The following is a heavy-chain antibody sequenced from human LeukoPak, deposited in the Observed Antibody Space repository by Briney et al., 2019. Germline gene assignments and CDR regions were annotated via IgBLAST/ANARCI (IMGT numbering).Heavy chain of an antibody. J-gene: IGHJ6*02. CDR1: GGTFSSYA. D-gene: IGHD6-19*01. CDR2: IIPIFGTA. CDR3: ARLRSSGRMNMDV. Sequence: GASVKVSCKASGGTFSSYAISWVRQAPGQGLEWMGGIIPIFGTANYAQEFQGRVTITADESTSTAYMELSSLRSEDTAVYYCARLRSSGRMNMDVWGQGTTVTVSS. V-gene: IGHV1-69*13.